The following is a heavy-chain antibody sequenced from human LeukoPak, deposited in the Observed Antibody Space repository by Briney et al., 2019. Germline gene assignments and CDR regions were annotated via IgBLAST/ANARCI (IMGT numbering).Heavy chain of an antibody. CDR2: FYHSGT. V-gene: IGHV4-59*01. CDR1: GDSMSTSY. D-gene: IGHD3-16*01. J-gene: IGHJ4*02. CDR3: ARGWRGDHFDY. Sequence: SETLSLTCTVSGDSMSTSYWSWIRQPLGRGLEWIGYFYHSGTDYNPSLKSRVTISGDMSNNQFSLKLSSVTAADTAIYYCARGWRGDHFDYWGQGTLVSVSS.